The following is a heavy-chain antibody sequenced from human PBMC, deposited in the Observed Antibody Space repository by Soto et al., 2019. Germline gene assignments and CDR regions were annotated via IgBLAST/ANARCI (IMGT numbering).Heavy chain of an antibody. D-gene: IGHD3-10*01. CDR3: ARALWFGEFHYYYYMDV. V-gene: IGHV4-4*02. J-gene: IGHJ6*03. Sequence: SETLSLTCAVSSGSISSSNWWSWVRQPPGKGLEWIGEIYHSGSTNYNPSLKSRVTISVDKSKNQFSLKLSSVTAADTAVYYCARALWFGEFHYYYYMDVWGKGTTVTVSS. CDR2: IYHSGST. CDR1: SGSISSSNW.